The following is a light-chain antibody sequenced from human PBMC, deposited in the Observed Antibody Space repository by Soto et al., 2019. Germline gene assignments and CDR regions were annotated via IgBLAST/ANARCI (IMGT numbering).Light chain of an antibody. CDR2: GNS. CDR1: SSNSGAGYD. Sequence: QSGLTQPPSVSGAPGQRVTISCTGSSSNSGAGYDVHWYQHRPGTAPKLLIYGNSNRPSGVPDRFSGSKSGTSASLAITGLQAEDEADYYCQSYDSSLSGSDVFGTGTKVTVL. J-gene: IGLJ1*01. CDR3: QSYDSSLSGSDV. V-gene: IGLV1-40*01.